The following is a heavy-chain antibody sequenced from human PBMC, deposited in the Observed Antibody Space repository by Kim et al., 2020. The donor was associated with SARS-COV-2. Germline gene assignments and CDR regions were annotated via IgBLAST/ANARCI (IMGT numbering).Heavy chain of an antibody. J-gene: IGHJ4*02. D-gene: IGHD6-13*01. CDR3: AKDTGIAAAGTVDY. Sequence: ADSVKGRFTISRDNAKNSLYLQMNSLRAEDTALYYCAKDTGIAAAGTVDYWGQGTLVTVSS. V-gene: IGHV3-9*01.